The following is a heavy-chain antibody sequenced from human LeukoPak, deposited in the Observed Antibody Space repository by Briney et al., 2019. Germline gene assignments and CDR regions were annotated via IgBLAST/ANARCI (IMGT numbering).Heavy chain of an antibody. V-gene: IGHV4-59*01. D-gene: IGHD2-2*01. CDR2: IYYSGST. CDR3: ASRVVVPAASDDAFDI. CDR1: GGSISSYY. Sequence: SETLSLTCTVSGGSISSYYWSWIRQPPGKGLEWIGYIYYSGSTSYNPSLKSRVTISVDTSKNQFSLKLSSVTAADTAVYYCASRVVVPAASDDAFDIWGQGTMVTVSS. J-gene: IGHJ3*02.